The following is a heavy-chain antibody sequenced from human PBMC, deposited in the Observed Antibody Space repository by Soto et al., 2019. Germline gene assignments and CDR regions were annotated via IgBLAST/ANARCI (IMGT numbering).Heavy chain of an antibody. CDR3: ARPGYSNYGPGVDV. Sequence: EVQLVESGGGLVQPGGSLRLYCAASGFTFSVYWMHWVRQAPGKGLVWVSRIDSDGSTTSYADSVKGRFTISRDNAKSTVYLQMNSLRGEDTAVYYCARPGYSNYGPGVDVWGQGTTVTVSS. V-gene: IGHV3-74*01. D-gene: IGHD4-4*01. J-gene: IGHJ6*02. CDR1: GFTFSVYW. CDR2: IDSDGSTT.